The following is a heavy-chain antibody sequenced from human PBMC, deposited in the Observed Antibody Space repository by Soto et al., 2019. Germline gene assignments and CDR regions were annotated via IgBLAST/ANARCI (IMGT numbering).Heavy chain of an antibody. Sequence: QVLLVQSGAEVKKPGASVKVSCKASGYTFISYGFSWVRQAPGQGLEWMGWISAYNGNTNYAQKLQGRVTMTTDTSTSRAYMELTSLRSDDTAVYYCARVELSCSGGSCFPEGYFQHWGQGTLVTVSS. J-gene: IGHJ1*01. D-gene: IGHD2-15*01. CDR1: GYTFISYG. CDR3: ARVELSCSGGSCFPEGYFQH. CDR2: ISAYNGNT. V-gene: IGHV1-18*01.